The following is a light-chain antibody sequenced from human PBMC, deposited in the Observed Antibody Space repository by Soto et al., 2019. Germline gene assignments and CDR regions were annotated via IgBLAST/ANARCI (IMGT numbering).Light chain of an antibody. J-gene: IGKJ4*01. Sequence: IVLTQSPATLSLSPGERATLSCRASQNIGSNFLAWYQHKPGRAPRLLIYDASSRATGIPVRFSGSGSVTDFTLTISSLEPEDFAVYYCQHRYNWPPLAFGGGTKVEMK. V-gene: IGKV3-11*01. CDR1: QNIGSN. CDR3: QHRYNWPPLA. CDR2: DAS.